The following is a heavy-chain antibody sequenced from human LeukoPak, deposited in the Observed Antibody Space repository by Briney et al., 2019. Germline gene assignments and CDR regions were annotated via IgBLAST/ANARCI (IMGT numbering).Heavy chain of an antibody. V-gene: IGHV4-34*01. D-gene: IGHD3-10*01. CDR3: ASLVRGVQYYYGMDV. CDR1: GGSFSGYY. J-gene: IGHJ6*04. CDR2: INHSGST. Sequence: PSETLSLTCAVYGGSFSGYYWSWIRQPPGKGLEWIGEINHSGSTSYNPSLKSRVTISVDTSKNQFSLKLSSVTAADTAVYYCASLVRGVQYYYGMDVWGKGTTVTVSS.